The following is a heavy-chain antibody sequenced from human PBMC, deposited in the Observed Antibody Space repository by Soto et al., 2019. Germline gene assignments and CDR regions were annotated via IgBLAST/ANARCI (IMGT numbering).Heavy chain of an antibody. CDR1: GYTFTSYA. CDR3: AITPGYSSGWYDYAIPDAFDI. D-gene: IGHD6-19*01. V-gene: IGHV1-3*01. CDR2: INAGNGNT. Sequence: GASVKVSCKASGYTFTSYAMHWVRQAPGQRLEWMGWINAGNGNTKYSQKFQGRVTITRDTSASTAYMELSSLRSEDTAVYYCAITPGYSSGWYDYAIPDAFDIWGQGTMVTVSS. J-gene: IGHJ3*02.